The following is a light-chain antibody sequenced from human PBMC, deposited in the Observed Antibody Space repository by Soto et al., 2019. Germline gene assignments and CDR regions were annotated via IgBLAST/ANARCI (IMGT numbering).Light chain of an antibody. CDR2: KAF. J-gene: IGKJ5*01. V-gene: IGKV1-5*03. Sequence: DIKMTQSPSTLSASVGDRVTITCRASQSISSWLAWYQQKPGKDPKLLIYKAFSLESGVPSRFSGSGSGTDFTLTISSLQPEDFAAYYCQQSYGTPITFGQGTRLEIK. CDR3: QQSYGTPIT. CDR1: QSISSW.